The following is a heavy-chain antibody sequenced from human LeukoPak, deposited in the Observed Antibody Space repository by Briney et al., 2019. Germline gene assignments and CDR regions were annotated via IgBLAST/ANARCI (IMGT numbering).Heavy chain of an antibody. J-gene: IGHJ3*02. CDR3: ARETESVVVISSGLGAFDI. D-gene: IGHD3-22*01. CDR2: ISSSSCYI. Sequence: PGGSLRLSCAASGFTFSSYSMNWVRQAPGKGLEWVSAISSSSCYIYYADSVKGRFTISRDNAKNSLYLQMNSLRAEDTAVYYCARETESVVVISSGLGAFDIWGQGTMVTVSS. V-gene: IGHV3-21*01. CDR1: GFTFSSYS.